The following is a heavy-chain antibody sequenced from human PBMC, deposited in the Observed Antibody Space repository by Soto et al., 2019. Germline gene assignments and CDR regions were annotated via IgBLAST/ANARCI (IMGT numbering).Heavy chain of an antibody. J-gene: IGHJ4*02. CDR2: ISWNSGSI. D-gene: IGHD6-19*01. CDR1: GFTFDDYA. Sequence: EVQLVESGGGLVQPGRSLRLSCAASGFTFDDYAMHWVRQAPGKGLEWVSGISWNSGSIGYADSVKGRFTISRDNAKNSLYLQMNSLRAEDTALYSCAKDRGLVLSFYFDYWGQRTLVTVSS. V-gene: IGHV3-9*01. CDR3: AKDRGLVLSFYFDY.